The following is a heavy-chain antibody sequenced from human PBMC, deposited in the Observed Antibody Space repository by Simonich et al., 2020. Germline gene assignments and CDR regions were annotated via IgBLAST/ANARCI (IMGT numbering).Heavy chain of an antibody. D-gene: IGHD2-15*01. J-gene: IGHJ4*02. CDR2: HRAYKDTK. CDR1: GYTFTSYG. Sequence: QVQLVQSGAEVKKPGASVKVSCKASGYTFTSYGISWGRQAPGQGLEWMAGHRAYKDTKNYAQNLKGRVTMTTDKSTSTAYMELRSLRSDDTAVDYCARASRGTWWYYYFDYWGQGTLVTVSS. CDR3: ARASRGTWWYYYFDY. V-gene: IGHV1-18*01.